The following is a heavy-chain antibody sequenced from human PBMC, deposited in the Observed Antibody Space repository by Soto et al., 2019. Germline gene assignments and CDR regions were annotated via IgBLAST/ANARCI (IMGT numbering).Heavy chain of an antibody. Sequence: GGSLRLSCAASGFTFSSYGMHWVRQAPGKGLEWVAVISYDGSNKYYADSVKGRFTISRDNSKNTLYLQMNSLRAEDTAVYYCAKDLHFYYDSSGYYGFDYWGQGPLVTVSS. J-gene: IGHJ4*02. CDR1: GFTFSSYG. CDR3: AKDLHFYYDSSGYYGFDY. D-gene: IGHD3-22*01. CDR2: ISYDGSNK. V-gene: IGHV3-30*18.